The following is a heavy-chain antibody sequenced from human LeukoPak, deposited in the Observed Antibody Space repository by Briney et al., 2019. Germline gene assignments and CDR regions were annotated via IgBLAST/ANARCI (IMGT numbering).Heavy chain of an antibody. V-gene: IGHV5-51*01. Sequence: GESLKISCKVSGYDFPNYWIAWVRQMPGKGLEWMGIIHPLDSDTRYSPSFQGQVTISADKAINTTFLQWASLKASDTAMYYCARHRKYSSGWPFDYWGQGTLVTVSS. CDR3: ARHRKYSSGWPFDY. D-gene: IGHD6-19*01. CDR1: GYDFPNYW. J-gene: IGHJ4*02. CDR2: IHPLDSDT.